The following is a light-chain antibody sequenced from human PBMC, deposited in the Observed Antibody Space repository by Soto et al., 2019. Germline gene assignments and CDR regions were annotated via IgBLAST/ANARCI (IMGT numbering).Light chain of an antibody. Sequence: QSVLTQPASVSGSPGQSITISCTGTSSDVGSYNLVSWYQQHPGKAPKLMIYEGSKRPSGVSNRFSGSKSGNTAFLTISGLQAEDEADYYCCSYAGSTFGGGTKLTVL. CDR1: SSDVGSYNL. V-gene: IGLV2-23*01. CDR3: CSYAGST. CDR2: EGS. J-gene: IGLJ2*01.